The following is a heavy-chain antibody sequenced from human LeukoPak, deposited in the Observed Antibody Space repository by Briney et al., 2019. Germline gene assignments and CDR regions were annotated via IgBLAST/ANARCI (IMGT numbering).Heavy chain of an antibody. V-gene: IGHV4-34*01. CDR1: GGSFSGYY. Sequence: KPSETLSLTCAVYGGSFSGYYWSWIRQPPGKGLEWIGEINHSGSTNYNPSLKSRVTISVDTSKNQFSLKLSSVTAADTAVYYCARTRIRGVIGYWGQGTLVTVSS. J-gene: IGHJ4*02. CDR3: ARTRIRGVIGY. CDR2: INHSGST. D-gene: IGHD3-10*01.